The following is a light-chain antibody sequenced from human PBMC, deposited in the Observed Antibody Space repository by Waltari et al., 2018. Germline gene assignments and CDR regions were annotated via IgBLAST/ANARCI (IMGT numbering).Light chain of an antibody. CDR1: QRVLYTSNNRTY. CDR3: QQYYSTPWT. J-gene: IGKJ1*01. Sequence: DIVMTQSPDSLSVSLGERATINCKSSQRVLYTSNNRTYLAWFHQRPGQPPKMLIYWASTRKSGVPDRFSGAGSGTDFTLTISSLQAEDVGMYYCQQYYSTPWTFGQGTRVEIK. V-gene: IGKV4-1*01. CDR2: WAS.